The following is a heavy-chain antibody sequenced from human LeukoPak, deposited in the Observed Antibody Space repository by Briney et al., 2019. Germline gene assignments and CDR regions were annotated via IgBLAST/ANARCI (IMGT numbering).Heavy chain of an antibody. D-gene: IGHD3-16*02. V-gene: IGHV1-69*05. CDR3: ARGIQEFILDC. J-gene: IGHJ4*02. Sequence: SVNVSCKASVGTFSSYAISWVRQAPGQGLEWMGGIIPIFGTANYAQKFQGRVTITTDESTSTAYMELSSLRSEDTAVYYCARGIQEFILDCWGQGTLVTVSS. CDR2: IIPIFGTA. CDR1: VGTFSSYA.